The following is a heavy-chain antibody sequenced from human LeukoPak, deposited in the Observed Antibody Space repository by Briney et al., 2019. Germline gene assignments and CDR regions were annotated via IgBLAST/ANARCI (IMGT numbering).Heavy chain of an antibody. V-gene: IGHV4-39*01. Sequence: PSETLSLTCTVSGGSISSSSYYWGWIRQPPGKGLEWIGSIYYSGSTYYNPSLKSRITISVDTSKNQFSLKMSSVTAADTALYYCTRQYSSGRGDFDYWGQGTLVTVSS. D-gene: IGHD6-19*01. J-gene: IGHJ4*02. CDR2: IYYSGST. CDR1: GGSISSSSYY. CDR3: TRQYSSGRGDFDY.